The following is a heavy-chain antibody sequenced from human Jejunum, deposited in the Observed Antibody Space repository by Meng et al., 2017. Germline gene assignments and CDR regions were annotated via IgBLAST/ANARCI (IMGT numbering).Heavy chain of an antibody. J-gene: IGHJ4*02. CDR3: ARDHMGSLDY. Sequence: VELQGSGPGLVRPSETFSLTASVSGGSVSRAGYQWGWIRQPPGKGLEWIGYASTNYNPSLKSRVTISLDTSRNQFSLSLSSVTAADTAVYYCARDHMGSLDYWGQGILVTVSS. D-gene: IGHD1-26*01. CDR1: GGSVSRAGYQ. V-gene: IGHV4-61*08. CDR2: AST.